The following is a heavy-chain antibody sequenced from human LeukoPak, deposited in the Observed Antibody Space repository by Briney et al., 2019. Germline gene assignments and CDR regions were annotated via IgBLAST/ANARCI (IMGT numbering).Heavy chain of an antibody. CDR3: AKDKYNFWSGSNYYYMDV. D-gene: IGHD3-3*01. Sequence: GSLRLSCAASGFTFNTYAMTWVRQTPGKGLEWVSGIGGSGGNINYADFVKGRFTISRDNSQNTLYLQMNSLRAEDTAVYYCAKDKYNFWSGSNYYYMDVWGKGTTVTVSS. CDR1: GFTFNTYA. J-gene: IGHJ6*03. V-gene: IGHV3-23*01. CDR2: IGGSGGNI.